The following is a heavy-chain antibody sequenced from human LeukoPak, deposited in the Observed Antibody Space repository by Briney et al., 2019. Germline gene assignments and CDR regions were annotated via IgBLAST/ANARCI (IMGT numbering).Heavy chain of an antibody. Sequence: GGSLRLSCAASGFTFSGSAMHWVRQASGKGLEWVGRIRSKANSYATAYAASVKGRFTISRDDSKNTAYLQMNSLKTEDTAVYYCTRHVSGRRWLQFENSADDAFDIWGQGTMVTVSS. CDR1: GFTFSGSA. J-gene: IGHJ3*02. D-gene: IGHD5-24*01. CDR3: TRHVSGRRWLQFENSADDAFDI. CDR2: IRSKANSYAT. V-gene: IGHV3-73*01.